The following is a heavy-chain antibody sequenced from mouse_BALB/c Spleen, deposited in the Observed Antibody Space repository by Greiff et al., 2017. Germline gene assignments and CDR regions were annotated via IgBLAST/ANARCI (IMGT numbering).Heavy chain of an antibody. CDR1: GFTFSSYA. V-gene: IGHV5-9-3*01. J-gene: IGHJ3*01. CDR3: ANYGNAY. CDR2: ISSGGSYT. Sequence: EVKLMESGGGLVKPGGSLKLSCAASGFTFSSYAMSWVRQTPEKRLEWVATISSGGSYTYYPDSVKGRFTISRDNAKNTLYLQMSSLRSEDTAMYYCANYGNAYWGQGTLVTVSA. D-gene: IGHD2-1*01.